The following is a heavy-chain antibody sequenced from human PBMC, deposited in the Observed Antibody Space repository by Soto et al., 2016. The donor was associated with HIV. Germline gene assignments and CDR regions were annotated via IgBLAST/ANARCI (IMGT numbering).Heavy chain of an antibody. CDR1: GYTFTGYY. CDR2: INPNSGGT. V-gene: IGHV1-2*02. J-gene: IGHJ3*02. Sequence: QVQLVQSGAEVKKPGASVKVSCKASGYTFTGYYMHWVRQAPGQGLEWMGWINPNSGGTNYAQKFQGRVTMTTDTSTSTAYMELRSLRSDDTAVYYCAREGYSGGRSAFDIWGQGTMVTVSS. D-gene: IGHD6-19*01. CDR3: AREGYSGGRSAFDI.